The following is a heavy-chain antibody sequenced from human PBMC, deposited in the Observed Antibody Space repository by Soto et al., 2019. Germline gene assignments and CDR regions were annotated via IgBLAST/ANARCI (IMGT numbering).Heavy chain of an antibody. CDR1: EGTFNSYS. CDR3: ANGASRWFPYFFDT. D-gene: IGHD2-15*01. Sequence: QAQLVQSGAEVRKPGSSVKLSCKASEGTFNSYSIAWVRQAPGQGLEWMGGFIPYYNTNNSAQKFQDRVAITADASTNTVDMEVVSLRAGDNGLYVFANGASRWFPYFFDTCDQGSVVTVAS. CDR2: FIPYYNTN. J-gene: IGHJ4*02. V-gene: IGHV1-69*01.